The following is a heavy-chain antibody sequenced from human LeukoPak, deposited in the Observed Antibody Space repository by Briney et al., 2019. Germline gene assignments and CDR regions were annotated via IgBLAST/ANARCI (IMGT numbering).Heavy chain of an antibody. D-gene: IGHD7-27*01. V-gene: IGHV3-74*01. CDR3: ARGGTGEVPFDY. CDR2: INSDGSNI. CDR1: GFTFSSYW. J-gene: IGHJ4*02. Sequence: GGSLRLSCAASGFTFSSYWMHWVRQAPGKGLVWVSRINSDGSNIIYADSVKGRFTFSRDNAKNTLYLQMNSLRAEDTAVYYCARGGTGEVPFDYWGQGTLVTVSS.